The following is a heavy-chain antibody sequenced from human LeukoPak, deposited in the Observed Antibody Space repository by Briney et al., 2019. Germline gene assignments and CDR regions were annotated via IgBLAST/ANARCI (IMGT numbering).Heavy chain of an antibody. CDR1: GGSISSYY. J-gene: IGHJ6*02. V-gene: IGHV4-4*07. D-gene: IGHD6-13*01. Sequence: KTSETLSLTCTVSGGSISSYYWSWIRQTAGKGLEWIGRIYTSGSTNYNPSLKSRVTMSVDTSKNQFSLKLSSVTAADTAVYYCARHVVAAPNYYGMDVWGQGTTVTVSS. CDR3: ARHVVAAPNYYGMDV. CDR2: IYTSGST.